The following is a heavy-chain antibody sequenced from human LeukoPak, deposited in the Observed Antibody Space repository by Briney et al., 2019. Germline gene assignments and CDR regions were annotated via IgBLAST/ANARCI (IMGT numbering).Heavy chain of an antibody. CDR2: ISAYNGNT. CDR1: GYTFTSYG. CDR3: ARDWELRYFDWLPTPLDY. J-gene: IGHJ4*02. Sequence: ASVKVSCKASGYTFTSYGISWVRQAPGQGLEWMGWISAYNGNTNYAQKLQGRVTMTTDTSTSTAYMELRSLRSDDTAVYYCARDWELRYFDWLPTPLDYWGQGTLVTVS. V-gene: IGHV1-18*01. D-gene: IGHD3-9*01.